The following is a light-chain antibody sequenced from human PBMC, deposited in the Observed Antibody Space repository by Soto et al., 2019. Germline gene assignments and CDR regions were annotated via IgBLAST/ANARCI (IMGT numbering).Light chain of an antibody. CDR1: QSVSSN. CDR3: QQYNNWPHT. V-gene: IGKV3-15*01. Sequence: EIVMTQSPATLSVSPGERATLSCRASQSVSSNLAGYQQKPGQAPRLLIYGASTRATGIPARFSASGSGTEFTLTISSLQSEDFAVYYCQQYNNWPHTFGQGTKLEIK. CDR2: GAS. J-gene: IGKJ2*01.